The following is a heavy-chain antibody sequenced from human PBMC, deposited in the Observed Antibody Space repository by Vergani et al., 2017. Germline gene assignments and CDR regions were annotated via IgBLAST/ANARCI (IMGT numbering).Heavy chain of an antibody. J-gene: IGHJ3*01. CDR2: VSTGTKSQ. CDR1: GFDFSSYI. V-gene: IGHV3-48*01. Sequence: QLVESGGGWVQPGGSLRLSCVVSGFDFSSYIMNWVRQAPGKGLEWVSFVSTGTKSQSYAESVKGRFTISRDSAKNSLYLQMDSLRAENTAVYYCAREYSSTSGRAFDFWGQGTKVTVSS. CDR3: AREYSSTSGRAFDF. D-gene: IGHD2-2*01.